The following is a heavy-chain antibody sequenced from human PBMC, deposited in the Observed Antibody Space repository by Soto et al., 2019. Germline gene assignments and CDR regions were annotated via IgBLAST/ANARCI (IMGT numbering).Heavy chain of an antibody. Sequence: GGSLRLCCEASGFTFSTYWMHWIRQAPGKGLVWVARISYVGTSSTYADAVKGRFTISRNNAKNTLYLQMNGLRVDDTAVYFCVRDRDYYNGRGYATPGDSFDIWGQGTMVTVSS. CDR3: VRDRDYYNGRGYATPGDSFDI. J-gene: IGHJ3*02. D-gene: IGHD3-10*01. V-gene: IGHV3-74*01. CDR1: GFTFSTYW. CDR2: ISYVGTSS.